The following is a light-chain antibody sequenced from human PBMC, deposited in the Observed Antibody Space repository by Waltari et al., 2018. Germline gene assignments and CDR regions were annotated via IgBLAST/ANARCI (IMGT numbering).Light chain of an antibody. CDR3: QNHERLPAT. CDR2: RAS. Sequence: ELVLTQSPGTLSLSPGERATLSCRASRDIGTYLVCYQQNPGQAPRLLIYRASNRATGIPNMFSGSGSGTDFSLTISRLEPEDFAVYYCQNHERLPATFGQGTRVEIK. V-gene: IGKV3-20*01. CDR1: RDIGTY. J-gene: IGKJ1*01.